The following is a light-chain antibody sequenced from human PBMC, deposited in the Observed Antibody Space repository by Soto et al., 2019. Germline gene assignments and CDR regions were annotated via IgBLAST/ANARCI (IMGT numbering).Light chain of an antibody. V-gene: IGKV1-6*01. CDR2: AAY. Sequence: AIQMTQSPSSLSAFVGDSVTITCRASQGIRNDLGWYRQKPGKAPELLIYAAYTLQSGVPPRFSGSGSGTDFTLTISNLQPEDFATYYCLHDYNYPRTFGQGTKVEIK. J-gene: IGKJ1*01. CDR1: QGIRND. CDR3: LHDYNYPRT.